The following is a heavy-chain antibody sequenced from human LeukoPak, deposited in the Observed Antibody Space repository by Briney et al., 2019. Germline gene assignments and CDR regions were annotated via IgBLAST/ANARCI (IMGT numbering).Heavy chain of an antibody. J-gene: IGHJ6*02. Sequence: SETLSLTCAVYGGSFSGYYWSWIRQPPGKGLEWIGYIYYSGSTNYNPSLKSRVTISVDTSKNQFSLKLSSVTAADTAVYYCARDLITEGYYYYGMDVWGQGTTVTVSS. CDR2: IYYSGST. V-gene: IGHV4-59*01. CDR3: ARDLITEGYYYYGMDV. CDR1: GGSFSGYY. D-gene: IGHD1-14*01.